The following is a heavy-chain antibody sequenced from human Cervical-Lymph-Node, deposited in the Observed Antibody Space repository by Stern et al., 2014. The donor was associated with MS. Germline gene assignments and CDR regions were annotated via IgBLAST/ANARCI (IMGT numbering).Heavy chain of an antibody. V-gene: IGHV3-21*01. CDR2: ISISSSYI. Sequence: QLVESGGGLVKPGGSLRLSCAASGFTFSSYSMNWVRQAPGKGLEWVSSISISSSYIYYADSGKGRFTISRDNAKNSLYLQMNSLRAEDTAVYYCARGPVVGFGELWYFDYWGQGTLVTVSS. J-gene: IGHJ4*02. CDR1: GFTFSSYS. D-gene: IGHD3-10*01. CDR3: ARGPVVGFGELWYFDY.